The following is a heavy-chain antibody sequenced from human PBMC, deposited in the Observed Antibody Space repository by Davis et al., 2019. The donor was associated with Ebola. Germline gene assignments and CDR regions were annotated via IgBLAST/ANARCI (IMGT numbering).Heavy chain of an antibody. CDR3: SRDVQFEFYDY. V-gene: IGHV3-48*03. D-gene: IGHD3-10*01. CDR2: ISASENSI. Sequence: PGGSLRLSCAASGFTFSSYGMNWVRQAPGKGPEWISYISASENSIYYADSVKGRFTISRDNAKNTLHLQMNSLTADDTAVYYCSRDVQFEFYDYWGQGTLVTVSS. J-gene: IGHJ4*02. CDR1: GFTFSSYG.